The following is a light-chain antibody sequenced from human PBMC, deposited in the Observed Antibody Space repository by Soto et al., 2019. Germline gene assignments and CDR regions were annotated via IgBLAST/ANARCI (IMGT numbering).Light chain of an antibody. Sequence: DIQMTQSPSSLSASLGDRVTITCRASQTIGNYLNWYQQKPGKAPKSLIYASSALESGVPSRFSGSGSGTDFTLTISNLQPGDFATYYCQQSYSTPWTFGQGTKVDIK. CDR2: ASS. J-gene: IGKJ1*01. CDR1: QTIGNY. V-gene: IGKV1-39*01. CDR3: QQSYSTPWT.